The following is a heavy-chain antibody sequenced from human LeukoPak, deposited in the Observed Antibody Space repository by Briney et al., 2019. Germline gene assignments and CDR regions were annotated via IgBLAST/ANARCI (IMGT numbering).Heavy chain of an antibody. J-gene: IGHJ4*02. CDR3: AKRYFDY. V-gene: IGHV4-34*01. Sequence: SETLSLTCAVYGGSFSGYYWSWIRQPPGKGLEWIGEINHSGSTNYNPSLKSRVTISVDTAKNQFSLKLSSVTAADTAVYYCAKRYFDYWGQGTLVTVSS. CDR1: GGSFSGYY. CDR2: INHSGST.